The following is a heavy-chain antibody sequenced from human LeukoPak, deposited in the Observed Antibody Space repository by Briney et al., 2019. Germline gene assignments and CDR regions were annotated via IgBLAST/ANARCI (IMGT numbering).Heavy chain of an antibody. CDR3: ARSGYSSSWYEY. CDR2: IYQSGSA. D-gene: IGHD6-13*01. V-gene: IGHV4-38-2*02. J-gene: IGHJ4*02. CDR1: GYTISNGYY. Sequence: SETLSLTCSVSGYTISNGYYWGWIRQPPGKGLEWIGSIYQSGSATYNPSLNSRVTMSVDTSKNQFSLKLSSVTAADTAVYYCARSGYSSSWYEYWGQGTLVTVSS.